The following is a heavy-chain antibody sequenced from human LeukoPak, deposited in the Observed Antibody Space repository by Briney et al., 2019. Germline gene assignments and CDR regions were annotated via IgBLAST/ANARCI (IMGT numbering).Heavy chain of an antibody. CDR1: GGSFSGYY. CDR3: ARALELRKTNWFDP. V-gene: IGHV4-34*01. J-gene: IGHJ5*02. D-gene: IGHD1-7*01. Sequence: SETLSLTCAVYGGSFSGYYWSWIRQPPGKGLGWIGEINHSGSTNYDPSLKSRVTISVDTSKNQFSLKLSSVTAADTAVYYCARALELRKTNWFDPWGQGTLVTVSS. CDR2: INHSGST.